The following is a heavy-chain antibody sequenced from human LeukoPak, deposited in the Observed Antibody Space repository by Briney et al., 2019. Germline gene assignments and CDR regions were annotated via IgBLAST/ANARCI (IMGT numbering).Heavy chain of an antibody. Sequence: GGSLRLSCAASGFSFSTYAMTWVRQAPGKGLEWVSYISSSSSVTYYADSVKGRFTTSRDNAKNSLYLQMNSLRAEDTAVYYCARDYKGVDYWGQGTLVTVSS. V-gene: IGHV3-48*01. CDR3: ARDYKGVDY. J-gene: IGHJ4*02. CDR1: GFSFSTYA. D-gene: IGHD1-1*01. CDR2: ISSSSSVT.